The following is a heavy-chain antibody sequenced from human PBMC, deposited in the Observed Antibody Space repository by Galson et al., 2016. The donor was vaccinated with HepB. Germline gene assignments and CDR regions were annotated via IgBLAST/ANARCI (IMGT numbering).Heavy chain of an antibody. J-gene: IGHJ6*02. CDR3: ARVYGINNNNGMDV. CDR1: GFSFSTSGM. D-gene: IGHD1-14*01. CDR2: TYYRSKWYF. V-gene: IGHV6-1*01. Sequence: PALVKPTQTLTLTCTFSGFSFSTSGMCVNWIRQSPSRGLEWLGRTYYRSKWYFDYVESLKGRITINPDTSKNQFSLHLNSVTPGDTAIYFCARVYGINNNNGMDVWGQGTTVTVSS.